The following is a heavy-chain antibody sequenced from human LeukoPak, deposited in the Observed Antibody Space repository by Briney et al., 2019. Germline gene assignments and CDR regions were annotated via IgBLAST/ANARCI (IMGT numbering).Heavy chain of an antibody. Sequence: QSGGSLRLSCAASGFTFGSYAMHWVRQAPGKGLEWVAVISYDGSNKYYADSVKGRFTISRDNSKNTLYLQMNSLRAEDTAVYYCASLTRRGYSSSSDQREDILDYWGQGTLVTVSS. J-gene: IGHJ4*02. V-gene: IGHV3-30-3*01. CDR3: ASLTRRGYSSSSDQREDILDY. D-gene: IGHD6-6*01. CDR1: GFTFGSYA. CDR2: ISYDGSNK.